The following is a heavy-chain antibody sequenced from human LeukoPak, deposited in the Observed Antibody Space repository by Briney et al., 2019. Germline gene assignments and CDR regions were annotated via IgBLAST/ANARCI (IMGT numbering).Heavy chain of an antibody. CDR3: ARGIVGALDAFDI. D-gene: IGHD1-26*01. J-gene: IGHJ3*02. Sequence: GGSLRLSCAASGSTVSSNYMSWVRQAPGKGLEWVSVIYSGGSTYYADSVKGRFTISRDNSKNTLYLQMNSLRAEDTAVYYCARGIVGALDAFDIWGQGTMVTVSS. V-gene: IGHV3-66*01. CDR2: IYSGGST. CDR1: GSTVSSNY.